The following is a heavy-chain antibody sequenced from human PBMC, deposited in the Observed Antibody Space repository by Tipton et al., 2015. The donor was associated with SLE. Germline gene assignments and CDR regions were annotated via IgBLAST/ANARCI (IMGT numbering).Heavy chain of an antibody. CDR3: AHGSGYRSGDTCYEAVVNWFDP. CDR1: GGSFSGYY. V-gene: IGHV4-34*01. J-gene: IGHJ5*02. CDR2: INHSGST. D-gene: IGHD2-15*01. Sequence: TLSLTCAVYGGSFSGYYWSWIRQPPGKGLEWIGEINHSGSTNYNPSLKSRVTISVDTSKNQFSLKLSSVTAADTAVYYCAHGSGYRSGDTCYEAVVNWFDPWGQGTLVTVSS.